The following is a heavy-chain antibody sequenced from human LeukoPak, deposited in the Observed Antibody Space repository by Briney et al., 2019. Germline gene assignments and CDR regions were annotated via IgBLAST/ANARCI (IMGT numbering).Heavy chain of an antibody. Sequence: SETLSLTCAAYGGSFSGYYWSWIRQPPGKGLEWIGEINHSGSTNYNPSLKSRVTISVDTSKNQFSLKLSSVTAADTAVYYCAREATTSLSYWGQGTLVTVSS. CDR2: INHSGST. J-gene: IGHJ4*02. D-gene: IGHD4-17*01. CDR1: GGSFSGYY. CDR3: AREATTSLSY. V-gene: IGHV4-34*01.